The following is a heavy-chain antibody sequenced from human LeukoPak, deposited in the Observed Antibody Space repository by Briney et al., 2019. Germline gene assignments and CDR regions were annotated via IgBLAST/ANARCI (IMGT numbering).Heavy chain of an antibody. Sequence: GGSLRLSCAASGFTFSSYAMSWVRQAPGKGLEWVGRIKSKTDGGTTDYAAPVKGRFTISRDDSKNTLYLQMNSLKTEDAAVYYCTTPPYCSSTSCYVGYYYYGMDVWGQGTTVTVSS. CDR2: IKSKTDGGTT. V-gene: IGHV3-15*01. CDR3: TTPPYCSSTSCYVGYYYYGMDV. D-gene: IGHD2-2*01. CDR1: GFTFSSYA. J-gene: IGHJ6*02.